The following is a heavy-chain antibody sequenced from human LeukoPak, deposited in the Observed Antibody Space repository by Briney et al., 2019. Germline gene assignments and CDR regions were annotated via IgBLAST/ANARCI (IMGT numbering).Heavy chain of an antibody. J-gene: IGHJ4*02. CDR1: GFTFSSYE. V-gene: IGHV3-48*03. CDR3: ARPPAARRGDY. D-gene: IGHD6-6*01. CDR2: ISSSGSTI. Sequence: PGGSLRLSCAASGFTFSSYEMNWVRQSTGKGLEWVSYISSSGSTIYYADSVKGRFTISRDNAKNSLYLQMNSLRAEDTAVYYCARPPAARRGDYWGQGTLVTVSS.